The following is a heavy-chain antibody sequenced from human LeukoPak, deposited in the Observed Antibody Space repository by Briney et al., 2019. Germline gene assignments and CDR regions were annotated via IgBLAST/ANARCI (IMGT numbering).Heavy chain of an antibody. D-gene: IGHD3-10*01. CDR1: GGSFSGYY. Sequence: SETLSLTCAVYGGSFSGYYWSWIRQPPGKGLEWIGEINHSGSTTYNPSLKSRVTISVNTSKNQFSLKLSSVTAADTAVYYCARGPGGGELLTFDYWGQGTLVTVSS. CDR3: ARGPGGGELLTFDY. V-gene: IGHV4-34*01. J-gene: IGHJ4*02. CDR2: INHSGST.